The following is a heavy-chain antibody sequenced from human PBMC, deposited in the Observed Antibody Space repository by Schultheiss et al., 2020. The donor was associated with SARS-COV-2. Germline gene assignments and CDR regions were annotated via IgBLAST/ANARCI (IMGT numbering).Heavy chain of an antibody. CDR3: ARDAGYDIVWYPGTY. V-gene: IGHV3-30-3*01. D-gene: IGHD6-19*01. CDR1: GFTFSSYA. Sequence: GGSLRLSCAASGFTFSSYAMHWVRQAPGKGLEWVAVISYDGSNKYYADSVKGRFTISRDNSKNTMYLQMNSLRAEDTAVYYCARDAGYDIVWYPGTYWGQGTLVTVSS. CDR2: ISYDGSNK. J-gene: IGHJ4*02.